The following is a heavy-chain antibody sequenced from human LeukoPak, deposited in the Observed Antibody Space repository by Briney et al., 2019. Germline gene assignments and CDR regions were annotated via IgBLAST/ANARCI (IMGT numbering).Heavy chain of an antibody. CDR2: IKQDGSEK. CDR1: GFTFSRYW. J-gene: IGHJ4*02. Sequence: GGSLRLSCAASGFTFSRYWMNWVRQAPGKGLEWVANIKQDGSEKYYVDSVKGRFTISRDNAKNSLYLQMNSLRAEDTAVYYCARDLWVYAQTYFDYWGQGSLVA. V-gene: IGHV3-7*01. CDR3: ARDLWVYAQTYFDY. D-gene: IGHD2-8*01.